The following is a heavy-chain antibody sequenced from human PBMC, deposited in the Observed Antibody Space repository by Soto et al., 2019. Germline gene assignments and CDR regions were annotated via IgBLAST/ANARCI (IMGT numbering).Heavy chain of an antibody. D-gene: IGHD2-8*01. J-gene: IGHJ5*02. V-gene: IGHV4-39*01. CDR1: AGSISSTSYY. Sequence: ETLSLTCTVSAGSISSTSYYCAWICQPPGKGXXWLGIIYYSGSTYYNPACQGRVTISVDTSKSEVSLMLSLVTAADTAVYYCARQDLDIVLRGPKSEKGSDPWGKGSLVTVSP. CDR3: ARQDLDIVLRGPKSEKGSDP. CDR2: IYYSGST.